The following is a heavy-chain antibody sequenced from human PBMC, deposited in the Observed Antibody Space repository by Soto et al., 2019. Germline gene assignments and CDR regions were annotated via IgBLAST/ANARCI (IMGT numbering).Heavy chain of an antibody. CDR3: ARVRSSSSWSTRGNWFDP. CDR1: GGSISSYY. J-gene: IGHJ5*02. D-gene: IGHD6-13*01. V-gene: IGHV4-4*07. Sequence: KPSETLSLTCTVSGGSISSYYWSWIRQPAGKGLEWIGRIYTSGSTNYNPSLKSRVTMSVDTSKNQFSLKLSSVTAADTAVYYCARVRSSSSWSTRGNWFDPWGQGTLVTVSS. CDR2: IYTSGST.